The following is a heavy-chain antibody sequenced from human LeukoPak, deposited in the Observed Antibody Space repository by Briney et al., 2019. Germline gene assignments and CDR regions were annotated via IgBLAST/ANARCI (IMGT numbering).Heavy chain of an antibody. CDR3: ARDLPGTMDY. D-gene: IGHD2-2*01. CDR2: IIPILGIA. Sequence: ASVKVSCKASGGTFSSYAISWVRQAPGQGLEWMGRIIPILGIANYTQKFQGRVTITADKSTSTAYMELSSLRSEDTAVYYCARDLPGTMDYWGQGTLVTVSS. J-gene: IGHJ4*02. CDR1: GGTFSSYA. V-gene: IGHV1-69*04.